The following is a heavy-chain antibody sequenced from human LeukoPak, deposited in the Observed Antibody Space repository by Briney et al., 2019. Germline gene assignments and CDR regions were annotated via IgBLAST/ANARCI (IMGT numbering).Heavy chain of an antibody. CDR2: IYYSGST. CDR1: GGSISSGGNY. Sequence: PSQTLSLTCTVSGGSISSGGNYWSWIRQHPGKGLEWIGYIYYSGSTYYNPSLKSRVTISLDTSKNQFSLKLTSVTAADTAVYCCARDRWFDPWGQGTLVTVSS. J-gene: IGHJ5*02. CDR3: ARDRWFDP. V-gene: IGHV4-31*03.